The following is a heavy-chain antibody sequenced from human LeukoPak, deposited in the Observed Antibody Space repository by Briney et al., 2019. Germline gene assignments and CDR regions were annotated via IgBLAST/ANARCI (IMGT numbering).Heavy chain of an antibody. J-gene: IGHJ4*02. CDR2: ISASSNYI. CDR1: GFTFSRYS. Sequence: PGGSLRLSCAACGFTFSRYSMNWVRQAPGKGLEWVSSISASSNYIYYANSVKGRFTNSRDNAKNSVYLQLNSLRAEDTAVYFCARDPLVTSGNFDYWGQGTLVTVSS. V-gene: IGHV3-21*01. D-gene: IGHD3-10*01. CDR3: ARDPLVTSGNFDY.